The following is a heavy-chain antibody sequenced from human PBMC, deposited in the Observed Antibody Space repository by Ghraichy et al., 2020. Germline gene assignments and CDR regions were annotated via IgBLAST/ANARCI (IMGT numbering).Heavy chain of an antibody. V-gene: IGHV4-59*01. Sequence: SQTLSLTCTVSGGSISSYYWSWIRQPPGKGLEWIGYIYYSGSTNYNPSLKSRVTISVDTSKNQFSLKLSSVTAADTAVYYCARDKGGGYSYALNWFDPWGQGTLVTVSS. CDR2: IYYSGST. CDR1: GGSISSYY. D-gene: IGHD5-18*01. J-gene: IGHJ5*02. CDR3: ARDKGGGYSYALNWFDP.